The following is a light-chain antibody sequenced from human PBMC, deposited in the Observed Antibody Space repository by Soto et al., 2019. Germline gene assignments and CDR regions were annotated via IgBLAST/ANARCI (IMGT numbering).Light chain of an antibody. CDR1: QGIRND. CDR2: AAS. V-gene: IGKV1-6*01. CDR3: LQDYDSPRT. Sequence: IQMTQSPSSLSASVGDRVTITCRASQGIRNDLGWYQQKPGRPPKLLISAASSLQSGVPSRFSGSGFGTDFTLTISSLQPEDFATYYCLQDYDSPRTLGQGTKVDIK. J-gene: IGKJ1*01.